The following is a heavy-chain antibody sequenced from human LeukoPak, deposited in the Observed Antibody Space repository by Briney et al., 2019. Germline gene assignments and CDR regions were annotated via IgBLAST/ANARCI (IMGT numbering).Heavy chain of an antibody. V-gene: IGHV1-2*02. CDR3: ARPNDCSGDSCLNWFDS. J-gene: IGHJ5*01. D-gene: IGHD2-15*01. CDR2: INPNSGGT. CDR1: GYTFTGYY. Sequence: GASVKVSCKASGYTFTGYYIHWVRQAPGQGLEWMGWINPNSGGTNYAQKFQGRVTMTRDTSISTAYMELSRLRSDDTAVYYCARPNDCSGDSCLNWFDSWGQGTLVTVSS.